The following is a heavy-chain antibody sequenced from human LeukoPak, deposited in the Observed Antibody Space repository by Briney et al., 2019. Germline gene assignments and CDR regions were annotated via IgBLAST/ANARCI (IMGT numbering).Heavy chain of an antibody. V-gene: IGHV1-46*01. D-gene: IGHD5-12*01. CDR3: AREGEIGYDLSDY. CDR1: GYTFTNYY. Sequence: ASVKVSCKASGYTFTNYYVNWVRQAPGQGLEWMGIINPSSGSTSYAQKFQGRVTVTRDTSTSTVYMELSSLRSEDTAMYYCAREGEIGYDLSDYWGQGTLVTVSS. CDR2: INPSSGST. J-gene: IGHJ4*02.